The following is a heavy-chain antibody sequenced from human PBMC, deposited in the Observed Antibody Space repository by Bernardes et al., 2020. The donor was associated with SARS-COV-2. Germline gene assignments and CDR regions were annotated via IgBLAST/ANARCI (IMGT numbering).Heavy chain of an antibody. CDR1: GFTFSTSD. Sequence: GGSLRLSCAASGFTFSTSDMNWVRQAPGKGLAWVAYISCSGCTIYYADSVKGRFTISRDNSKNSLYLQMNSLRAEDTAIYYCAMRDWLHSYYYYGLDVWGQGTTVTVSS. D-gene: IGHD3-9*01. CDR2: ISCSGCTI. CDR3: AMRDWLHSYYYYGLDV. J-gene: IGHJ6*02. V-gene: IGHV3-48*03.